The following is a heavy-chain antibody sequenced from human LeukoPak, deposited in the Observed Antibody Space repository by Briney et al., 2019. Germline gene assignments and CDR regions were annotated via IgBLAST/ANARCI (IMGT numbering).Heavy chain of an antibody. CDR1: GFTFSNHW. Sequence: LRLSCAASGFTFSNHWMHWVRQAPGKGLVWVSRINSDGSTTGYADSVEGPFTISRDNSKNTLYLQMNSLRAEDTAVYYCARGSDFWSGYYTGYFDYWGQGTLVTVSS. CDR3: ARGSDFWSGYYTGYFDY. D-gene: IGHD3-3*01. J-gene: IGHJ4*02. V-gene: IGHV3-74*01. CDR2: INSDGSTT.